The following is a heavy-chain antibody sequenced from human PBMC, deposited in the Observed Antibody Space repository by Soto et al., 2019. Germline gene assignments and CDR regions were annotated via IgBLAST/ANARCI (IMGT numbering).Heavy chain of an antibody. Sequence: QVQLVESGGGVVQPGRSLRLSCAASGFTFSSYGMHWVRQAPGKGLEWVALISYDGSNKYYADSVKGRFTISRDNSKNTLYLQMHSLRADVTALYYCAKGPRAYADGMAFWGQGTAVTVSS. V-gene: IGHV3-30*18. CDR3: AKGPRAYADGMAF. J-gene: IGHJ6*02. D-gene: IGHD2-2*01. CDR2: ISYDGSNK. CDR1: GFTFSSYG.